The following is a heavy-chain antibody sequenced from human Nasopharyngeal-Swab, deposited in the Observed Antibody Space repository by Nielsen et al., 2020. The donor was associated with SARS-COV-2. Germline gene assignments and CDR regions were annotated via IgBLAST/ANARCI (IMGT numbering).Heavy chain of an antibody. V-gene: IGHV4-59*11. Sequence: SETLSLTCTVSGGSISSPYWRWLRQPPGKGLEWIGYHYYSGSTNYNPSLKSRVTMPVDTSKSQFSLKLSSVTAADTAVYYCARGTNWYFDLWGRGTLVTVSS. CDR3: ARGTNWYFDL. CDR2: HYYSGST. J-gene: IGHJ2*01. CDR1: GGSISSPY.